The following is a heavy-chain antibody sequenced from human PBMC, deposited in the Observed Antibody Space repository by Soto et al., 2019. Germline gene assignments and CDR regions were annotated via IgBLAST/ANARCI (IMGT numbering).Heavy chain of an antibody. V-gene: IGHV1-69*02. CDR3: ARGSPFGVVSRPFDY. J-gene: IGHJ4*02. CDR1: GGTFSSYT. D-gene: IGHD3-3*01. CDR2: IIPILGIA. Sequence: GASVKVSCKASGGTFSSYTISWVRQAPGQGLEWMGRIIPILGIANYAQKFQGRVTITADKSTSTAYMELSSLRSEDTAVYYCARGSPFGVVSRPFDYWGQGTLVTVSS.